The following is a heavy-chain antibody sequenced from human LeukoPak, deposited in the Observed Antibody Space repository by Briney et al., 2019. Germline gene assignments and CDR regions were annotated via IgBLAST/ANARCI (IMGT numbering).Heavy chain of an antibody. J-gene: IGHJ4*02. CDR2: ISWDGGST. D-gene: IGHD3-9*01. V-gene: IGHV3-43D*03. CDR3: ARGPDLEVVILTGSENFDY. CDR1: GFTFDDYA. Sequence: GGSLRLSCAASGFTFDDYAMHWVRQAPGKGLEWVSLISWDGGSTYYADSVKGRFTISRDNSKNSLYLQMNSLRAEDTAVYYCARGPDLEVVILTGSENFDYWGQGTLVTVSS.